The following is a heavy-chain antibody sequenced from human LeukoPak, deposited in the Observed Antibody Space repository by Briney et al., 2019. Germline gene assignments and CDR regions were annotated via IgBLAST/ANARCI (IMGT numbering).Heavy chain of an antibody. Sequence: PGGSLSLSCAVSGYTFSTYGMHWVRQAPAKGLEWVGFMRYDGRHKYYAHSVKRRLNISRDNSKHTLCPQMHSLRAGDGAVLYCAKDLLMNYYDSSGSGPRNDSFASGGERTMATVPS. CDR1: GYTFSTYG. CDR3: AKDLLMNYYDSSGSGPRNDSFAS. J-gene: IGHJ3*02. CDR2: MRYDGRHK. V-gene: IGHV3-30*02. D-gene: IGHD3-22*01.